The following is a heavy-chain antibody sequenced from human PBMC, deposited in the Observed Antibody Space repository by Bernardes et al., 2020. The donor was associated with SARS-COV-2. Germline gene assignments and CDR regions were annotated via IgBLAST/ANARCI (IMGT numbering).Heavy chain of an antibody. J-gene: IGHJ4*02. Sequence: ASVKVSCKASGYALYFYGLTWVRQAPGQGLEWMGWISGHNGHTKYAQNFEGRVTMTTDTSTTTAYMELRSLRSDDTAVYYCARLHPLGRDLDYWGQGTLVTASS. CDR3: ARLHPLGRDLDY. CDR1: GYALYFYG. D-gene: IGHD1-26*01. V-gene: IGHV1-18*01. CDR2: ISGHNGHT.